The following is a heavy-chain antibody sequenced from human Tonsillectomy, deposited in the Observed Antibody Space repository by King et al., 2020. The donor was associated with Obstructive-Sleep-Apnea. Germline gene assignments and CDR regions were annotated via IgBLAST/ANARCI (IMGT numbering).Heavy chain of an antibody. V-gene: IGHV4-4*07. CDR1: GGSISSYY. CDR2: IYPSGST. J-gene: IGHJ4*02. CDR3: ARDHPSIGELSTH. D-gene: IGHD3-10*01. Sequence: QLQESGPGLVKPSETLSLTCTVSGGSISSYYWSWILQPAGKGLEWIGRIYPSGSTNSNPSLKRRVTMSVDTSKNQFSLKLSSVTAADTAVYYCARDHPSIGELSTHWGQGTLVTVSS.